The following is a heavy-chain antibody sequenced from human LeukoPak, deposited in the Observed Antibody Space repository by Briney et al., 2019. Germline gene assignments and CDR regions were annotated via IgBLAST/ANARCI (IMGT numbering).Heavy chain of an antibody. CDR3: AKDSEVAVAGNDY. D-gene: IGHD6-19*01. CDR2: ISGSGGST. Sequence: GRSLRLSCAASGFTFSSYAMRWVRQAPGKGLEWVSAISGSGGSTYYADSVKGRFTISRDNSKNTLYLQMNSLRAEDTAVYYCAKDSEVAVAGNDYWGQGTLVTVSS. J-gene: IGHJ4*02. CDR1: GFTFSSYA. V-gene: IGHV3-23*01.